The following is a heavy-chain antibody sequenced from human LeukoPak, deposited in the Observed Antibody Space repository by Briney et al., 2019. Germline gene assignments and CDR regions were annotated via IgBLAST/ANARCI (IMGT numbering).Heavy chain of an antibody. CDR1: GYPVSDYY. V-gene: IGHV1-2*02. CDR3: ARVRVNSCDY. Sequence: EASVTISCKTSGYPVSDYYMHWVRQAPGQGLEWMGWIRGDTGDTDSPQKFRGRVTMTRDTSTDTAYLELSRLRYDDTAIYFCARVRVNSCDYWGQGTLVTVSS. J-gene: IGHJ4*02. CDR2: IRGDTGDT. D-gene: IGHD2-15*01.